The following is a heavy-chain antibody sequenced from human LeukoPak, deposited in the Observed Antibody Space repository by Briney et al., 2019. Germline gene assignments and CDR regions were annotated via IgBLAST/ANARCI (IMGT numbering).Heavy chain of an antibody. V-gene: IGHV1-18*01. CDR3: ARLDTAMVYWYFDL. CDR1: GYTFSSYG. J-gene: IGHJ2*01. D-gene: IGHD5-18*01. CDR2: ISAYNGNT. Sequence: ASVKVSXKATGYTFSSYGISWVRQAPGQGLEWMGWISAYNGNTNYAQKFQGRVTMTTDTSTSTAYMELRSLRSDDTAVYYCARLDTAMVYWYFDLWGRGTLVTVSS.